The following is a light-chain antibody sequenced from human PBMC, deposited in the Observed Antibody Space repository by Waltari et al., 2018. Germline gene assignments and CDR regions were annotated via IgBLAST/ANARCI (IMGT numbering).Light chain of an antibody. CDR3: QQSYSTPYT. J-gene: IGKJ2*01. CDR1: QSITNY. Sequence: DIQMTQSPSSLSAFVGDRVTITCRASQSITNYIHWYQERPGKAPKLLIYGASSLQGGVPSRFSGSGSGTDFTLTISSLQPEDFATYYCQQSYSTPYTFGQGTRLEFK. CDR2: GAS. V-gene: IGKV1-39*01.